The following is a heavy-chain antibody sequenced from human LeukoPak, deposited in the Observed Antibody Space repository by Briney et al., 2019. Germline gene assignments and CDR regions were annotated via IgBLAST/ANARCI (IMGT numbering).Heavy chain of an antibody. CDR3: AKDRTAGYDGLVDY. V-gene: IGHV3-30*18. D-gene: IGHD5-12*01. J-gene: IGHJ4*02. CDR2: ISYDGSNK. CDR1: GFTFSSYE. Sequence: GGSLRLSCAASGFTFSSYEMNWVRQAPGKGLEWVAFISYDGSNKYCADSVKGRFTISRDNSKNTLYLQMNSLRAEDTAVYYCAKDRTAGYDGLVDYWGQGTLVTVSS.